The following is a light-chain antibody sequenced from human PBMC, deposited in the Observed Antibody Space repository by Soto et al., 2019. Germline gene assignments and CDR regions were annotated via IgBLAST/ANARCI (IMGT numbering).Light chain of an antibody. V-gene: IGKV1-5*03. CDR1: QTISSC. CDR3: QQNETFSGT. Sequence: DIQMTQSPSSLSGSVGDRVTITCRASQTISSCLAWYQQKPGKAPKLLIYKAFTLKSGVPSRSSGSGSGTKFTLTIASLQPDDFATYYCQQNETFSGTFGPGTKVDI. CDR2: KAF. J-gene: IGKJ1*01.